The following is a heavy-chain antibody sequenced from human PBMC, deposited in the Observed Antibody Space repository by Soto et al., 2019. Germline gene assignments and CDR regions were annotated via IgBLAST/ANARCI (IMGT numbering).Heavy chain of an antibody. CDR3: AREPYYDILTGYWPPDY. D-gene: IGHD3-9*01. CDR1: GGTFSSYT. J-gene: IGHJ4*02. Sequence: QVQLVQSGAEVKKPGSSVKVSCKASGGTFSSYTISWVRQAPGQGLEWMGRIIPILGIANYAQKFQGRVTITADKSTSTAYMELSRLRSEDTAVYYCAREPYYDILTGYWPPDYWGQGTLVTVSS. V-gene: IGHV1-69*08. CDR2: IIPILGIA.